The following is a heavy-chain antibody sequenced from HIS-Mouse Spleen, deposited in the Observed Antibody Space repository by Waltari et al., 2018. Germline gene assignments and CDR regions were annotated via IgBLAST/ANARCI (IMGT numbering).Heavy chain of an antibody. CDR3: ARDPGYSSWSNAFDI. J-gene: IGHJ3*02. CDR2: IYHSGST. V-gene: IGHV4-38-2*02. D-gene: IGHD6-6*01. Sequence: QVQLQESGPGLVKPSETLSLTCTVSGYSISSGYYWGWIRQPPGKGLEWIGGIYHSGSTYYNPSLKSRVTISVDTSKNQFSLKLSSVTAADTAVYYCARDPGYSSWSNAFDIWGQGTMVTVSS. CDR1: GYSISSGYY.